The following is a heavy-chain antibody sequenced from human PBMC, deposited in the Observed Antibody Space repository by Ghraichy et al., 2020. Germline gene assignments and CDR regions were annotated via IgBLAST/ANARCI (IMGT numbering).Heavy chain of an antibody. V-gene: IGHV4-34*01. CDR1: GGSFSGYY. J-gene: IGHJ6*02. D-gene: IGHD6-13*01. CDR2: INHSGST. CDR3: ARYSEQQLVRGYYYYGMDV. Sequence: SETLSLTCAVYGGSFSGYYWSWIRQPPGKGLEWIGEINHSGSTNYNPSLKSRVTISVDTSKNQFSLKLSSVTAADTAVYYCARYSEQQLVRGYYYYGMDVWGQGTTVTVSS.